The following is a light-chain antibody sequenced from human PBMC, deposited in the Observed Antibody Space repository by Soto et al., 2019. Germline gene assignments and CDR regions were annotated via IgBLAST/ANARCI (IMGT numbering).Light chain of an antibody. V-gene: IGKV1-5*02. CDR2: DAS. J-gene: IGKJ1*01. Sequence: DIQVTQSPSTLSASVGDRVTFICRASQSISSWLAWYQQKPGKAPKLLLYDASTLQSGVPSRFSGSGSGTDFTLTISALEPEDFAVYYCQERSHWTFGRGTKVDI. CDR1: QSISSW. CDR3: QERSHWT.